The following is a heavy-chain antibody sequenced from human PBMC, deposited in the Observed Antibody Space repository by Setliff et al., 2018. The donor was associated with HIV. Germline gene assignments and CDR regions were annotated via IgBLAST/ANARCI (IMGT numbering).Heavy chain of an antibody. CDR3: ARGRNYDSSGYGDYYYYMDV. V-gene: IGHV1-18*01. CDR1: GYTFSSYG. CDR2: VSNEGDT. D-gene: IGHD3-22*01. J-gene: IGHJ6*03. Sequence: GASVKVSCKASGYTFSSYGISWVRQAPGQGLEWVGWVSNEGDTNYAQKYQDRVTLTTDTTTTTAYMELRGLRSDDTAVYYCARGRNYDSSGYGDYYYYMDVWGKGTTVTVSS.